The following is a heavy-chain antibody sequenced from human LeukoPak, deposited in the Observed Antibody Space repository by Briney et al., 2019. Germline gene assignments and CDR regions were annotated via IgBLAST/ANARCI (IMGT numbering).Heavy chain of an antibody. CDR3: ARDLMASYRSGYNAFDI. CDR1: GGSISSYY. J-gene: IGHJ3*02. Sequence: SETLSLTCTVSGGSISSYYWSWIRQPPGKGLEWIGYIYYSGSTNYNPSLKSRVTISVDTSKNQFSLKLSSVTAADTAVYYCARDLMASYRSGYNAFDIWGQGTMVTVSS. V-gene: IGHV4-59*12. CDR2: IYYSGST. D-gene: IGHD3-3*01.